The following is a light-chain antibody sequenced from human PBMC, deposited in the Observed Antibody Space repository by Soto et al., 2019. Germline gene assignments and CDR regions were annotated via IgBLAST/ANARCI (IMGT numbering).Light chain of an antibody. CDR2: GAS. CDR3: QQYNNWPFT. V-gene: IGKV3-15*01. CDR1: QSISSN. J-gene: IGKJ3*01. Sequence: ELVLPQSPATLSVSPGARATLSCRASQSISSNLAWYQQKPGQAPRLLIYGASTRATGIPATFSGSGSGTEFTLTISSLQSEDFAVYYCQQYNNWPFTFGPGTKVDIK.